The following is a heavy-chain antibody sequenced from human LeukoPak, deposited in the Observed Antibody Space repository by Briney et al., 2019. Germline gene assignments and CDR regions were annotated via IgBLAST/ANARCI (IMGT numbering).Heavy chain of an antibody. CDR3: ARLPRDCISTSCHDKRNPFYD. CDR2: IYPGDSDT. V-gene: IGHV5-51*01. Sequence: GESLKISCKGSGYNFINYWIGWVRQMPGKGLEWMGIIYPGDSDTRFSPSFQGQVTISADKSINTAFLQWSSLKASDTAMYYCARLPRDCISTSCHDKRNPFYDGGEASLVTVPS. D-gene: IGHD2-2*01. CDR1: GYNFINYW. J-gene: IGHJ4*02.